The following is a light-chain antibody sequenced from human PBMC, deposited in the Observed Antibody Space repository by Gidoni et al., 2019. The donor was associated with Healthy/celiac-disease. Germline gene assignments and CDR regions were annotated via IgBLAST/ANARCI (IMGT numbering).Light chain of an antibody. J-gene: IGKJ2*01. CDR1: QSVLYSSNNKNY. CDR3: QQYYSTPYT. Sequence: DIVMTHSPDSLAVSLGERATINCKSSQSVLYSSNNKNYLAWYQQKPGQPHKLLIYWASTRESGVPDRLSGSGSGTDFTITSSSLQAEDVAVYYCQQYYSTPYTFGQGTKLEIK. V-gene: IGKV4-1*01. CDR2: WAS.